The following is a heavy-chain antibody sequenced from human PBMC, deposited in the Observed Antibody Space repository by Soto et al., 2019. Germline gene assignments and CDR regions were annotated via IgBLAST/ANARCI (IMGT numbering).Heavy chain of an antibody. Sequence: QLQLQESGPGLVKPSETLSLTCTVSGGSISSSSYYWGWIRQPPGKGLEWIGGIYYSGSTYYNPSLKSRVTISVDTSKNQFSLKLSSVTAADTAVYYCARRFVAAASEFDPWGQGTLVTVSS. CDR3: ARRFVAAASEFDP. V-gene: IGHV4-39*01. CDR2: IYYSGST. CDR1: GGSISSSSYY. D-gene: IGHD6-13*01. J-gene: IGHJ5*02.